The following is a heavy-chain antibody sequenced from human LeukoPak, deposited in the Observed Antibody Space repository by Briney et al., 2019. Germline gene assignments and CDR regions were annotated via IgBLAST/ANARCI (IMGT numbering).Heavy chain of an antibody. Sequence: ASVKVSCKASGYTFTSYGISWVRQAPGQGLEWMGWISAYNGNTNHAQKLQGRVTMTTDTSTSTAYMELRSLRSDDTAVYYCARVRGPYSSGWSDAFDIWGQGTMVTVSS. CDR2: ISAYNGNT. J-gene: IGHJ3*02. CDR3: ARVRGPYSSGWSDAFDI. V-gene: IGHV1-18*01. D-gene: IGHD6-19*01. CDR1: GYTFTSYG.